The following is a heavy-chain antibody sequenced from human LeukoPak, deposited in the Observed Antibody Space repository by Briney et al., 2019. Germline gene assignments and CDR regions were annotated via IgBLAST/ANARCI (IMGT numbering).Heavy chain of an antibody. Sequence: PSETLSLTCTVPGGSIRSYYWSWNRQPPGKGLEWIGYMHHSGSTKHNPYLKSRVTISVDTSKSQFSLKLSSVTAADTAVYYCARHAAVEGSSGWSPLWWFDPWGQGTLVTVSS. D-gene: IGHD6-19*01. J-gene: IGHJ5*02. V-gene: IGHV4-59*08. CDR2: MHHSGST. CDR1: GGSIRSYY. CDR3: ARHAAVEGSSGWSPLWWFDP.